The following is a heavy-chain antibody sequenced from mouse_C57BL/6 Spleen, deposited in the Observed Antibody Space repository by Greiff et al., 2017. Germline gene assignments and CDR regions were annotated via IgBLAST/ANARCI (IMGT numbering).Heavy chain of an antibody. Sequence: EVQLVESGEGLVKPGGSLKLSCAASGFTFSSYAMSWVRQTPETRLEWVAYISSGGDYIYYADTVKGRFTISRDNARNTLYLQMSSLKSEDTAMCYCTRRGDYDWFAYWGQGTLVTVSA. J-gene: IGHJ3*01. CDR1: GFTFSSYA. CDR2: ISSGGDYI. D-gene: IGHD2-4*01. V-gene: IGHV5S21*01. CDR3: TRRGDYDWFAY.